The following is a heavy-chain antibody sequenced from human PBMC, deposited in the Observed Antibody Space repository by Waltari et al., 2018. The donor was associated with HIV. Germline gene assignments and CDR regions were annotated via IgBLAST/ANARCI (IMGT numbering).Heavy chain of an antibody. CDR3: ASDVVRGEPSFSLNY. CDR1: GYTFTSYF. V-gene: IGHV1-46*01. D-gene: IGHD3-10*01. Sequence: QVQLVQSGAEVKKPGASVKVSCKASGYTFTSYFMHWVRQAPGQGLEWMGIINPSGGSTRYAPKFQGRVTMTRDTSTSTVYMELSSLRSEDTAVYYCASDVVRGEPSFSLNYWGQGTLVTVSS. J-gene: IGHJ4*02. CDR2: INPSGGST.